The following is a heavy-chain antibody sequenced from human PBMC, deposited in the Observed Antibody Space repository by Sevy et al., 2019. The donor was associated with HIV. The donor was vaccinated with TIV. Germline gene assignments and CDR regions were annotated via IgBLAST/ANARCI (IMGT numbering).Heavy chain of an antibody. CDR1: GFTFTNAW. CDR3: TTALTITMIEARDPSY. J-gene: IGHJ4*02. Sequence: GGSLRLSCAASGFTFTNAWMNWVRQAPGKGLEWVGRIKSKTDGGTTDYAAPVKGRFTISRDDSKNTLYLQMSRLKTEDTAVYYCTTALTITMIEARDPSYWGQGTLVTVSS. CDR2: IKSKTDGGTT. V-gene: IGHV3-15*07. D-gene: IGHD3-22*01.